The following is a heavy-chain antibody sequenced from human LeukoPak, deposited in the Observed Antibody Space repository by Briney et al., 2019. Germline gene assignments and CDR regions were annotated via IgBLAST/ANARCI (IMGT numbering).Heavy chain of an antibody. CDR2: IYYSGST. Sequence: SQTLSLTCTVSGGSISSGDYYWSWIRQPPGKGLEWIGYIYYSGSTYYNPSLKSRVTISVDTSKNQFSLKLSSVTAADTAVYYCARGRGYCSSTSCLPYYFDYWGQGTLVTVSS. V-gene: IGHV4-30-4*08. J-gene: IGHJ4*02. CDR1: GGSISSGDYY. D-gene: IGHD2-2*01. CDR3: ARGRGYCSSTSCLPYYFDY.